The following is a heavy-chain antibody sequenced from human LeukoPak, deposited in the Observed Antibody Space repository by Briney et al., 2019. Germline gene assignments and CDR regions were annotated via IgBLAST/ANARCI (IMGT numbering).Heavy chain of an antibody. J-gene: IGHJ4*02. CDR3: ARGRDYYDSSGYSPLDY. D-gene: IGHD3-22*01. Sequence: GGSLRLSCAASGFTFSSDWMSWVRQAPGKGLEWVANIKQDGSEKYYVDSVKGRFTISRDNAKNSLYLQMNSLRAEDTAVYYCARGRDYYDSSGYSPLDYWGQGTLVTVSS. CDR1: GFTFSSDW. V-gene: IGHV3-7*01. CDR2: IKQDGSEK.